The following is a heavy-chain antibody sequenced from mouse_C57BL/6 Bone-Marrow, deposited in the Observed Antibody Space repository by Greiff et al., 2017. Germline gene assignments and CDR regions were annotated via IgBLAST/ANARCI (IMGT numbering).Heavy chain of an antibody. D-gene: IGHD2-4*01. CDR2: INPSSGYT. CDR1: GYTFTRYW. Sequence: VQLQQSGAELAKPGASVKLSCQASGYTFTRYWMHWVKQRPGPGLEWIGYINPSSGYTKYKQKFQDKATLTADKSSSTAYMQLSSLTYEDSAVYYCARRLRHFDYWGQGTTLTVSS. J-gene: IGHJ2*01. CDR3: ARRLRHFDY. V-gene: IGHV1-7*01.